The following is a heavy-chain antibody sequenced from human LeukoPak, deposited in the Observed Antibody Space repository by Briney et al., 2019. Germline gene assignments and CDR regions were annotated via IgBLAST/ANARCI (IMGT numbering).Heavy chain of an antibody. Sequence: GGSLRLSCAATGFTFSSYWMSWVRQAPGKGLESVANMNQDGSEKYYVDSVKGRFTISRDNAKNSLYLQMNSLRAEDTAVYYCARVLSGHVAYFDYWGQGTLVTVSS. CDR3: ARVLSGHVAYFDY. D-gene: IGHD2-15*01. CDR1: GFTFSSYW. V-gene: IGHV3-7*01. CDR2: MNQDGSEK. J-gene: IGHJ4*02.